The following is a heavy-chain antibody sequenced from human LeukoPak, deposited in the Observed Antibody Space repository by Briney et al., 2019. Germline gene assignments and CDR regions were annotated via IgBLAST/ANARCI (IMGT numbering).Heavy chain of an antibody. CDR2: INSDGIST. Sequence: GRSLRLSCAASGFTFSSYWMHWVRQAPGKGLVWVSRINSDGISTSYADSVKGRFTTSRDNAKNTLYLQMNSLRADDTAVYYCAKGGATVIDYWGQGTLVTVSS. D-gene: IGHD4-17*01. J-gene: IGHJ4*02. CDR1: GFTFSSYW. CDR3: AKGGATVIDY. V-gene: IGHV3-74*01.